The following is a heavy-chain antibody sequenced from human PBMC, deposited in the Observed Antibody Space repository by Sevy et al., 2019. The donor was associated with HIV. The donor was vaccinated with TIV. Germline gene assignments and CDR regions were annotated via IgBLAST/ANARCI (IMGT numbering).Heavy chain of an antibody. Sequence: ASVKVSCKASGYTFTIYGISWVRQAPEQGLEWMGWISAYSGNTNYAQSLQGRVTMTTDTSTTNAYMELRSLRFDDTAVDYCARTSSYGSGNYFDYWGQGTLVTVSS. CDR1: GYTFTIYG. V-gene: IGHV1-18*01. CDR3: ARTSSYGSGNYFDY. CDR2: ISAYSGNT. D-gene: IGHD3-10*01. J-gene: IGHJ4*02.